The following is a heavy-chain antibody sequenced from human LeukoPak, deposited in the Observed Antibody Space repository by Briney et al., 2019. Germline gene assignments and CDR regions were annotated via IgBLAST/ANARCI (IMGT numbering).Heavy chain of an antibody. CDR3: ARLPPPYYYDSSGYYPLSPHFDY. D-gene: IGHD3-22*01. CDR1: GGSISSSNYY. CDR2: IYYSGST. V-gene: IGHV4-39*01. Sequence: SSETLSLTCTVSGGSISSSNYYWGWIRQPPGKGLEWIGSIYYSGSTYYNPSLKSRVTISVDTSKNQFSLKLSSVTAADTAVYYCARLPPPYYYDSSGYYPLSPHFDYWGQGTLVTVSS. J-gene: IGHJ4*02.